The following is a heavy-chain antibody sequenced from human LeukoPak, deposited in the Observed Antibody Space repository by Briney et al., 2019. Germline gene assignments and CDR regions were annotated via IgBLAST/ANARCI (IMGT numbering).Heavy chain of an antibody. CDR3: ARDSTDILTGYYYFFDRNYYYGMDV. Sequence: GRSLRLSCAASGFTFSSYAMHWVRQAPGKGLEWVAVISYDGSNKYYADSVKGRFTISRDNSKNTLYLQMNSLRAEDTAVYYCARDSTDILTGYYYFFDRNYYYGMDVWGQGTTVTVSS. CDR1: GFTFSSYA. J-gene: IGHJ6*02. CDR2: ISYDGSNK. D-gene: IGHD3-9*01. V-gene: IGHV3-30-3*01.